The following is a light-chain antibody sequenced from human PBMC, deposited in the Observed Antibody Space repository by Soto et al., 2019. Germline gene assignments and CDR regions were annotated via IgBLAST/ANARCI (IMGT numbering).Light chain of an antibody. J-gene: IGLJ1*01. V-gene: IGLV1-40*01. CDR2: GNS. Sequence: QSVLTQPPSVSGAPGQRVTISCTGSSSNIGAGYDVHWYHQLPGTAPKLLILGNSNRPSGVPDRFSGSKSGTSASLAITGLQAEDEADYYCHSYDSSLSGLVFGTGTKLTVL. CDR3: HSYDSSLSGLV. CDR1: SSNIGAGYD.